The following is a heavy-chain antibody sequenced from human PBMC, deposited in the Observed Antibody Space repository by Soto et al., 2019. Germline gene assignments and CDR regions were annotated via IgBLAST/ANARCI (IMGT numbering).Heavy chain of an antibody. CDR2: IYHSGST. V-gene: IGHV4-4*02. Sequence: QVQLQDSGPGLVKPSGTLSLTCAVSGGSISSSNWWSWVRQPPGKGLEWIGEIYHSGSTNYNPSLKSRVTISVDKSKNQFSLKLSSVTAADTAVYYCARLQWGSGRRYYYGMDVWGQGTTVTVSS. CDR3: ARLQWGSGRRYYYGMDV. CDR1: GGSISSSNW. D-gene: IGHD3-10*01. J-gene: IGHJ6*02.